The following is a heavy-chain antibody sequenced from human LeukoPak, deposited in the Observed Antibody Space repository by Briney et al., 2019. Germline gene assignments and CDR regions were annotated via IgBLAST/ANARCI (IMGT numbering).Heavy chain of an antibody. CDR1: GGSISSGDYY. CDR3: AREGRYLDSGYAFDI. CDR2: NYYSGST. D-gene: IGHD3-9*01. V-gene: IGHV4-31*03. Sequence: SETLSLTCTVSGGSISSGDYYWSWIPSHPGKGLEWIGYNYYSGSTYYNPSLKSRVTISVDTSKNQFSLKLSSVTAADTAVYYCAREGRYLDSGYAFDIWGQGTMVTVSS. J-gene: IGHJ3*02.